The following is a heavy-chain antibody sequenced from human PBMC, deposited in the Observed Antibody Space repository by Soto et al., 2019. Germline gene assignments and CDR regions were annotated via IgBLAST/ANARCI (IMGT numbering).Heavy chain of an antibody. V-gene: IGHV1-46*01. D-gene: IGHD6-19*01. CDR3: ARAPSPRIAVAYFDY. Sequence: ASVKVSCKASGYTFTSYYMHWVRQAPGQGLEWMGIINPSGGSTSYAQKFQGRVTMTRDTSTSTVHMELSSLRSEDTAVYYCARAPSPRIAVAYFDYWGQGNMVTVYS. J-gene: IGHJ4*02. CDR2: INPSGGST. CDR1: GYTFTSYY.